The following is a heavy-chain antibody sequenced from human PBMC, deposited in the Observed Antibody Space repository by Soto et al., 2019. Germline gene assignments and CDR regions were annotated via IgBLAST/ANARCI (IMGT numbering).Heavy chain of an antibody. CDR2: IKGDGSEI. D-gene: IGHD3-3*01. CDR3: AAGFPPDF. V-gene: IGHV3-7*01. Sequence: VYLVESGGGLVQPGGSLTLSCAASRFTFSNTWMNWVRQAPGKGLEWVANIKGDGSEIYYVDSVRGRFTISRDNAKNSLHLHMNTLRAEDTALYYCAAGFPPDFWGQGTLVTVSS. CDR1: RFTFSNTW. J-gene: IGHJ4*02.